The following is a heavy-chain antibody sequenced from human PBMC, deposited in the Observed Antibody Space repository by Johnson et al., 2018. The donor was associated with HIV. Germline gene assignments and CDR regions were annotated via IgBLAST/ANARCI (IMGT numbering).Heavy chain of an antibody. Sequence: QVQLVESGGGVVQPGGSLRLSCAASGFTFADYGMHWVRQPPGTGLEWVAFIAHAESITHYAASVNGRFPMSRDNSKNTLYLQMNSLRAEDTAVYYCAKDIEGSSWWTPHDPDDAFDIWGQGTMVTVSS. D-gene: IGHD6-13*01. CDR1: GFTFADYG. J-gene: IGHJ3*02. CDR3: AKDIEGSSWWTPHDPDDAFDI. V-gene: IGHV3-30*02. CDR2: IAHAESIT.